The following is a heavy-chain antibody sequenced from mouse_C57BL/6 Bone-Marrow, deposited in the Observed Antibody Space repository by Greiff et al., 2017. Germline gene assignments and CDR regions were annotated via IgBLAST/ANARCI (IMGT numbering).Heavy chain of an antibody. J-gene: IGHJ2*01. CDR3: ARGYYYGSSFDY. CDR2: IDPSDSYT. CDR1: GYTFTSYW. Sequence: QVQLQQPGAELVKPGASVKLSCKASGYTFTSYWMQWVKQRPGQGLEWIGEIDPSDSYTNYTQKFKGKATLTVDTSSSTAYMQLSSLTSEDSAVYYCARGYYYGSSFDYWGQGTTLTVSS. D-gene: IGHD1-1*01. V-gene: IGHV1-50*01.